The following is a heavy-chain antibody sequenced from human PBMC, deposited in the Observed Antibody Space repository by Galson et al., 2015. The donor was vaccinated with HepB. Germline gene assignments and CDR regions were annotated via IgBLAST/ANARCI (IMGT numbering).Heavy chain of an antibody. V-gene: IGHV3-33*01. D-gene: IGHD5-12*01. CDR2: IWYDDSKK. CDR1: GFTFRSYG. CDR3: ARDTASIVATNYMDV. J-gene: IGHJ6*03. Sequence: SLRLSCAASGFTFRSYGFHWVRQAPGKGLEWVAAIWYDDSKKYYADSVKGRFTISRDNSKNTLYLQMNSLRAEDTAEYYCARDTASIVATNYMDVWGKGTTVTVSS.